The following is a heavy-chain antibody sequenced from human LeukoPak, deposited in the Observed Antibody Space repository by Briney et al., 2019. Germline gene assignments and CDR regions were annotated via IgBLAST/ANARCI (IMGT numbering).Heavy chain of an antibody. D-gene: IGHD2-15*01. CDR2: IYYSGST. J-gene: IGHJ5*02. CDR1: GGSISSGSYY. CDR3: ARELTAMKGYCSGGSCPERKNWFDP. Sequence: PSETLSLTCTVSGGSISSGSYYWSWIRQPPGKGLEWIGYIYYSGSTNYNPSLKSRVTISVDTSKNQFSLKLSSVTAADTAVYYCARELTAMKGYCSGGSCPERKNWFDPWGQGTLVTVSS. V-gene: IGHV4-61*01.